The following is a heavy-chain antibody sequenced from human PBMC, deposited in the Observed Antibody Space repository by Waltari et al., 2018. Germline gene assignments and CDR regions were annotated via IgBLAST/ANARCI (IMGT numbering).Heavy chain of an antibody. CDR2: IIPIVGTA. V-gene: IGHV1-69*01. D-gene: IGHD3-22*01. J-gene: IGHJ4*02. Sequence: QVQLVQSGAEVRKPGSSVKVSCKASGGTFSSYAISWVRQAPGQGLEWMGGIIPIVGTANYAQKFPGRVTITADESTSTAYMELSSLRSEDTAVYYCASHYYDSSGYYYGPFDYWGQGTLVTVSS. CDR3: ASHYYDSSGYYYGPFDY. CDR1: GGTFSSYA.